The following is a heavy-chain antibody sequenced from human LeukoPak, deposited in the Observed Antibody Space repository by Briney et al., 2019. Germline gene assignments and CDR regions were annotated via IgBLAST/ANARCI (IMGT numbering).Heavy chain of an antibody. CDR1: GFTFSSYS. J-gene: IGHJ4*02. D-gene: IGHD2-15*01. V-gene: IGHV3-21*01. CDR3: AISSGGHPTPASFDY. Sequence: PGGSLRLSCAASGFTFSSYSMNWVRQAPGKGLEWVSSISSSSSSYIYYADSVKGRFTISRDNAKNSLYLQMNSLRAEDTAVYYCAISSGGHPTPASFDYWGQGTLVTVSS. CDR2: ISSSSSSYI.